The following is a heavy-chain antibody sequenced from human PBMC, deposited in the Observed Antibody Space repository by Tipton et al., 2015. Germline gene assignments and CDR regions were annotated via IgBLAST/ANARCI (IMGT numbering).Heavy chain of an antibody. D-gene: IGHD6-13*01. CDR2: ISYSGST. V-gene: IGHV4-59*01. Sequence: TLSLTCTVSDGSISDYYWNWIRQSPGKGLEWIGYISYSGSTIYNPSLQSRVTISVDRSKNQFSLKLTSVTAADTAVYYCARAEYSSSWYTIHFDSWGQGSLVTVSS. CDR3: ARAEYSSSWYTIHFDS. CDR1: DGSISDYY. J-gene: IGHJ4*02.